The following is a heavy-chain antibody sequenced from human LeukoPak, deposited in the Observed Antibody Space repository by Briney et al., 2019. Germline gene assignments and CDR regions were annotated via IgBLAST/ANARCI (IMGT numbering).Heavy chain of an antibody. Sequence: SQTLSLTCIVSGGSISSGVYYWSWIRQHPGKGLEWIGYMFNSGSPYYNPSLKSRVTLSVVTSQNQFSLKLSSVTAADTAVYYCACTTADPFDYWGQGTLVTVSS. J-gene: IGHJ4*02. CDR1: GGSISSGVYY. V-gene: IGHV4-31*02. CDR2: MFNSGSP. CDR3: ACTTADPFDY. D-gene: IGHD1-1*01.